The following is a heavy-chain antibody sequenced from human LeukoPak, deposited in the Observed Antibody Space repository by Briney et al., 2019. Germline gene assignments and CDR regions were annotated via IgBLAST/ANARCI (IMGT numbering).Heavy chain of an antibody. CDR3: ARDGYLAVDY. CDR2: IYYSGNT. Sequence: SETLSLTCTVSGGSISSSTYYWGWIRQPPGKGLEWIGNIYYSGNTYYNPSLESRVTISVDTSKNQFSLKLSSVTAADTAVYYCARDGYLAVDYWGQGTLLTVSS. J-gene: IGHJ4*02. D-gene: IGHD2-2*03. CDR1: GGSISSSTYY. V-gene: IGHV4-39*07.